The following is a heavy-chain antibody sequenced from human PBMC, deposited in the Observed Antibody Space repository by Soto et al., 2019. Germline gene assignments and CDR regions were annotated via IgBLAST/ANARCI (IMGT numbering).Heavy chain of an antibody. D-gene: IGHD3-22*01. CDR2: ISGYNGNT. CDR3: ARDPEYYYDSSGNYYYHYGMDV. Sequence: QVQLVESGAEVKKPGASVKVSCKASGYTFTNYGISWVRQAPGQGLEWMGWISGYNGNTKYAQKFQGRVTMTTDTPTNTAYMDLRRLRSADTAVYYCARDPEYYYDSSGNYYYHYGMDVWGQGTTVTGS. CDR1: GYTFTNYG. V-gene: IGHV1-18*04. J-gene: IGHJ6*02.